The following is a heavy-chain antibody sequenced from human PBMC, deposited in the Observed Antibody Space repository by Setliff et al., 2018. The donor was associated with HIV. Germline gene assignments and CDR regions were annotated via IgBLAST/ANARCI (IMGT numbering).Heavy chain of an antibody. Sequence: SETLSLTCAVSDYSISSDYYWGWIRQPPGKGLEWIGSFSPRGRTYQNASLKSRVTISVDRSKNQFSLKLTSVTAADTAIYYCASTASGVSGSYPAHAFDIWGQGTMVTVSS. CDR1: DYSISSDYY. J-gene: IGHJ3*02. D-gene: IGHD3-10*01. V-gene: IGHV4-38-2*01. CDR3: ASTASGVSGSYPAHAFDI. CDR2: FSPRGRT.